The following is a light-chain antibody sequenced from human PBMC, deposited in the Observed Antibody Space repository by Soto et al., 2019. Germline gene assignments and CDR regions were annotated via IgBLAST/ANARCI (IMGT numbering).Light chain of an antibody. CDR2: EVS. Sequence: QSALTQPASVSGSPGQSLTISCTGSSSDVGGYNYVSWYQQYPGKPPKLMISEVSNRPSGVSSRFSGSKAGNTASLTISGLQAEDEADYYCSSYTSASTLYVFGTGTKGTVL. J-gene: IGLJ1*01. CDR1: SSDVGGYNY. CDR3: SSYTSASTLYV. V-gene: IGLV2-14*01.